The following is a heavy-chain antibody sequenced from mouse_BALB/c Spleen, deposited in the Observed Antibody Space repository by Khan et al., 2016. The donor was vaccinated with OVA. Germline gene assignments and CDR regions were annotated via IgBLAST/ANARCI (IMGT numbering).Heavy chain of an antibody. D-gene: IGHD2-14*01. V-gene: IGHV9-2-1*01. CDR1: GYTFTDYS. CDR3: ARDRNDYVDY. J-gene: IGHJ2*01. Sequence: QIQLVQSGPELKKPGETVKISCKASGYTFTDYSMHWVKQAPGKGLKWMGWINTETGEPTYADDFKGRFAFSLETSASTAYLQINNLKNEDTATYFCARDRNDYVDYWGQGTTLTVSS. CDR2: INTETGEP.